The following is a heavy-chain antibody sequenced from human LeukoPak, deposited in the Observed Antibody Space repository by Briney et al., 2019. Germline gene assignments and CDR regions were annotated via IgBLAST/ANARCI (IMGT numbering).Heavy chain of an antibody. V-gene: IGHV4-34*01. D-gene: IGHD3-10*01. CDR2: INHSGST. Sequence: SETLSLTCAVYGGSFSGYYWSWIRQPPGKGLEWIGEINHSGSTNYNPSLKSRATISVDTSKNQFSLKLSSVTAADTAVYYCARGTMVRGVTYWGQGTLVTVSS. CDR1: GGSFSGYY. J-gene: IGHJ4*02. CDR3: ARGTMVRGVTY.